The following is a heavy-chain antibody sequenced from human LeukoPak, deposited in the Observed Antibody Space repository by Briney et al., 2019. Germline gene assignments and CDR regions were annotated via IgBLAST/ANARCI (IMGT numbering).Heavy chain of an antibody. D-gene: IGHD3-22*01. CDR3: AKVGTARYYYDSSGPTGYYFDY. Sequence: GGSLRLSCAASGFSFSSYEMNWVRQTPGKGLEWVSYISSSGSTIYYADSVKGRYTISRDNGKNSLYLQMNSLRAEDTAVYYCAKVGTARYYYDSSGPTGYYFDYWGQGTLVTVSS. CDR1: GFSFSSYE. V-gene: IGHV3-48*03. J-gene: IGHJ4*02. CDR2: ISSSGSTI.